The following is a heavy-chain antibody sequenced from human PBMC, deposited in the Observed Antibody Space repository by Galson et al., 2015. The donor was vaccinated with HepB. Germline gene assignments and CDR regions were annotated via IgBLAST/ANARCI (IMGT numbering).Heavy chain of an antibody. CDR1: GGSVSSGSYY. CDR3: ARDRSSSWSPFDY. V-gene: IGHV4-61*01. Sequence: SETRSLTCTVSGGSVSSGSYYWSWIRQPPGKGLEWIGYIYYTGSTNYNPSLKSRVTISVDTSKNQFSPKLSSVTAADTAVYYCARDRSSSWSPFDYWGQGTLVTVSS. D-gene: IGHD6-13*01. J-gene: IGHJ4*02. CDR2: IYYTGST.